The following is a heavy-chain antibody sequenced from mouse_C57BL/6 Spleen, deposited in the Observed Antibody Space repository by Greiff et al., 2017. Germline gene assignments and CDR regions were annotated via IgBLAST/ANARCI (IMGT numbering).Heavy chain of an antibody. CDR1: GYTFTDYY. D-gene: IGHD2-4*01. Sequence: QVQLQQSGAELVKPGASVKISCKASGYTFTDYYINWVKQRPGQGLEWIGKIGPGSGSTYYNEKFKGKATLTADKSSSTAYMQLSSLTSEDSAVYCCARKDDYDDPLYWYFDVWGTGTTVTVSS. J-gene: IGHJ1*03. CDR2: IGPGSGST. V-gene: IGHV1-77*01. CDR3: ARKDDYDDPLYWYFDV.